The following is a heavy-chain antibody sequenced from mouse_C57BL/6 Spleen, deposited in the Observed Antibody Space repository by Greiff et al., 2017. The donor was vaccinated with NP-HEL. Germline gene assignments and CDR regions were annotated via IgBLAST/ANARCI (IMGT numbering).Heavy chain of an antibody. Sequence: EVQLQQSGPELVKPGASVKIPCKASGYTFTDYNMDWVKQSHGKSLEWIGDINPNNGGTIYNQKFKGKATLTVDKSSSTAYMELRSLTSEDTAVYYCAREGLGITTVVGAMDYWGQGTSVTVSS. CDR2: INPNNGGT. J-gene: IGHJ4*01. V-gene: IGHV1-18*01. CDR1: GYTFTDYN. D-gene: IGHD1-1*01. CDR3: AREGLGITTVVGAMDY.